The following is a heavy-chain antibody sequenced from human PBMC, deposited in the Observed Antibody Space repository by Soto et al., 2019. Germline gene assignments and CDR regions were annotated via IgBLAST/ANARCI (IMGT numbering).Heavy chain of an antibody. CDR1: GFTVSRIY. CDR3: AREGRTYYYDSSGYPVDYFDY. D-gene: IGHD3-22*01. J-gene: IGHJ4*02. V-gene: IGHV3-66*01. Sequence: PGGSLRLSCAPSGFTVSRIYIKWVRQAPGKGLEWVSAIHSDGGTHYADSVKGRFTISRDNSKNTLYLQMNSLRAEDTAVYYCAREGRTYYYDSSGYPVDYFDYRGQGPLVTVSS. CDR2: IHSDGGT.